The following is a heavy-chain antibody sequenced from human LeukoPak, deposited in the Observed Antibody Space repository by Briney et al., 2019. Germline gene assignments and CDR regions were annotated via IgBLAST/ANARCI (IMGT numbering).Heavy chain of an antibody. V-gene: IGHV4-34*01. CDR3: ARVAGLLLPFYYMDV. CDR2: INHSGST. D-gene: IGHD3-3*01. CDR1: GGSFSGYY. Sequence: KPSETLSLTCAVYGGSFSGYYWSWIRQPPGKGLEWIGEINHSGSTNYNPSLKSRVTISVDTSKNQFSLKLSSVTAADTAVYYCARVAGLLLPFYYMDVWGKGTTVTVSS. J-gene: IGHJ6*03.